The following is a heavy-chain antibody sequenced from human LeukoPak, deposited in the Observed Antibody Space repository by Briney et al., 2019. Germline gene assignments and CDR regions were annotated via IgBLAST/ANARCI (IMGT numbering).Heavy chain of an antibody. J-gene: IGHJ4*02. CDR1: GFTFSSYW. CDR2: INSDGSST. V-gene: IGHV3-74*01. CDR3: ARDRGYYTFDY. Sequence: GGSLRLSCAAPGFTFSSYWMHWVRQAPGKGLVWVSRINSDGSSTSYADSVKGRFTISRDNAKNSLYLQMTGLRTEDTAVYYCARDRGYYTFDYWGQGTLVTVSS. D-gene: IGHD3-22*01.